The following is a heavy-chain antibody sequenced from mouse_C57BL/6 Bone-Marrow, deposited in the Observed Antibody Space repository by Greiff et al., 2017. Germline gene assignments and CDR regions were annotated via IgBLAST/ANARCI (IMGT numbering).Heavy chain of an antibody. V-gene: IGHV1-81*01. CDR2: IYPRSGNT. CDR3: ARWLITTVVPYAMDY. D-gene: IGHD1-1*01. Sequence: VQLQQSGAELARPGASVKLSCKASGYTFTSYGISWVKQRTGQGLEWIGEIYPRSGNTYYNEKFKGKATLTADKSSSTAYMELRSLTSEDSAVYFCARWLITTVVPYAMDYWGQGTSVTVSS. J-gene: IGHJ4*01. CDR1: GYTFTSYG.